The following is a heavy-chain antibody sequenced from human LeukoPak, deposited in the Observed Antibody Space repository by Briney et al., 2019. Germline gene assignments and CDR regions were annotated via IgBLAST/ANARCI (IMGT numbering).Heavy chain of an antibody. V-gene: IGHV3-23*01. J-gene: IGHJ5*02. CDR3: TKAYWFDL. CDR2: ISGSGGST. CDR1: GFTFSSFA. Sequence: PGGSLRLSCAAYGFTFSSFAMNWVRQAPGKGLEWVSAISGSGGSTYYADSVKGRFTISRDNSKNTVYLQMNSLRAEDTAVYYCTKAYWFDLWGQGTLVTVSS.